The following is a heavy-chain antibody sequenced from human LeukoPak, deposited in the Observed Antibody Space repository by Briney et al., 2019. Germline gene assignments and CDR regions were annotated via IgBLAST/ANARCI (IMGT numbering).Heavy chain of an antibody. J-gene: IGHJ4*02. Sequence: GGSLRLSCAASGFSVSSNFMSWVRQAPGKGLEWVSVIYSGGNTYYADSVKGRFTVSRDNSKNTLYLQMNSLRDEDTAVYYCTRDPEALDYWGRGTLVTVSS. CDR1: GFSVSSNF. CDR2: IYSGGNT. CDR3: TRDPEALDY. V-gene: IGHV3-53*01.